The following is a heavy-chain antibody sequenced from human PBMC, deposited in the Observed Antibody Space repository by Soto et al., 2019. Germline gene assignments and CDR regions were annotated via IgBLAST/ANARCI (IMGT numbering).Heavy chain of an antibody. V-gene: IGHV1-2*02. CDR1: GYTFTGYY. CDR3: ARVGGSYYGVFDY. CDR2: INPNSGGT. D-gene: IGHD1-26*01. J-gene: IGHJ4*02. Sequence: ASLKVSCKASGYTFTGYYMHWVRQAPGQGLEWMGWINPNSGGTNYAQKFQGRVTMTRDTSISTAYMELSRLRSDDTAVYYCARVGGSYYGVFDYWGQGTLVTVSS.